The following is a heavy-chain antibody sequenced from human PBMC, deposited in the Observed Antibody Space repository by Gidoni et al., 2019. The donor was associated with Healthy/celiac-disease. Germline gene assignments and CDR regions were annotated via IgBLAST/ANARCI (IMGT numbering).Heavy chain of an antibody. CDR2: IWYDGSTK. D-gene: IGHD5-18*01. CDR1: AFTFSSYG. CDR3: ARDYSYVDY. J-gene: IGHJ4*02. Sequence: QVQLVEPGVGVVQPGRSLRLSCAASAFTFSSYGMHWVRQAPGKVLEWVAVIWYDGSTKYYADSVKGRFTISRDNSKNTLYLQMNSLRAEDTAVYYCARDYSYVDYWGQGTLVTVSA. V-gene: IGHV3-33*01.